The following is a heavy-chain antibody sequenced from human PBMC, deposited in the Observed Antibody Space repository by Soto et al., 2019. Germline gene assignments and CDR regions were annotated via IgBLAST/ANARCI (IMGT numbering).Heavy chain of an antibody. Sequence: EVQLVESGGGLVQPGGSLRLSCAASGFTVSSKYMTWVRQVPGKGLEWGSLIQSGGTTYYADSVKGRFTISRDTSENTLHLQMDSLRGEDTAVYYCARDDVLCDGGRCYGIPLDVWGKRTTVTVSS. J-gene: IGHJ6*04. CDR1: GFTVSSKY. V-gene: IGHV3-66*01. CDR2: IQSGGTT. CDR3: ARDDVLCDGGRCYGIPLDV. D-gene: IGHD2-15*01.